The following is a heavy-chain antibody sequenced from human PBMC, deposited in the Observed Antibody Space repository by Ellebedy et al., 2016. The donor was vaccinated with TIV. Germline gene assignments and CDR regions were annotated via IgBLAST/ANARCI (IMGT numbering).Heavy chain of an antibody. Sequence: GGSLRLSXAASGFTFITHVMSWVRQAPGKGLEWVSSISGRGSTYYADSVKGRFIVSRDNSKTTMYLQMSSLGAEDTAVYYCAKGNYCSSPSCYVNAFDVWGHGTTVSVSA. V-gene: IGHV3-23*01. J-gene: IGHJ3*01. CDR1: GFTFITHV. CDR2: ISGRGST. D-gene: IGHD2-2*01. CDR3: AKGNYCSSPSCYVNAFDV.